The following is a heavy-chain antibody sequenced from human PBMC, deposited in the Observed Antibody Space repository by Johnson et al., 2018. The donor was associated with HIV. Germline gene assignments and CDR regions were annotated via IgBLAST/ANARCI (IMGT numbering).Heavy chain of an antibody. D-gene: IGHD6-13*01. CDR2: IRYDTSNK. J-gene: IGHJ3*02. Sequence: VQLVESGGGVVQPGGSLRLSCTASGFTFSSFGMHWVRQAPGKGLEWVAFIRYDTSNKYYADSVKGRFTISRDNSRNTLDLQMNSLRAEDTAVYYCAKDFSSSWGRAFDIWGQGKMVTVSS. CDR1: GFTFSSFG. V-gene: IGHV3-30*02. CDR3: AKDFSSSWGRAFDI.